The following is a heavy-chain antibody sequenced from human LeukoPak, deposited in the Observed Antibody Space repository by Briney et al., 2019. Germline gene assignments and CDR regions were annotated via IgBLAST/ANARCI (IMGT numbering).Heavy chain of an antibody. CDR3: AKTDY. Sequence: GGSLRLSCAASGFTFSNYAMNWVRQAPGKGLEWVSVVGGSGDSTYYADSVKGRFTISRDNSKNTLFLQMDSLRADDTAVYYCAKTDYWGQGTLITVSS. V-gene: IGHV3-23*01. CDR1: GFTFSNYA. J-gene: IGHJ4*02. CDR2: VGGSGDST.